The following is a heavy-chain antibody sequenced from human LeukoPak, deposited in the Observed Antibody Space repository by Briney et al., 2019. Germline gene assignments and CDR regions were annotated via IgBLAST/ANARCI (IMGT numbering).Heavy chain of an antibody. Sequence: SETLSLTCTVSGGSISSYYWSWTRQPPGKGLEWIGYIYYSGSTNYNPSLKSRVTISVDTSKNQFSLKLSSVTAADTAVYYCARSRGGYYDSSGYYPDYWGQGTLVTVSS. V-gene: IGHV4-59*01. J-gene: IGHJ4*02. CDR1: GGSISSYY. CDR3: ARSRGGYYDSSGYYPDY. CDR2: IYYSGST. D-gene: IGHD3-22*01.